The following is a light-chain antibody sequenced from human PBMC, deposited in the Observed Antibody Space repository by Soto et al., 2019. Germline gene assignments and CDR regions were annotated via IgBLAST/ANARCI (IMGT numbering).Light chain of an antibody. CDR1: SSDVGGFDY. CDR2: EVT. V-gene: IGLV2-8*01. Sequence: QSVLTQPPSASGSPGQSVTISCTGTSSDVGGFDYVSWHQQHPGKAPKVIIYEVTKRPSGVPDRFSGSKSGNTASLTVSGLQADDEADYYCSSYAGSSTFLFGGGTQLTVL. CDR3: SSYAGSSTFL. J-gene: IGLJ2*01.